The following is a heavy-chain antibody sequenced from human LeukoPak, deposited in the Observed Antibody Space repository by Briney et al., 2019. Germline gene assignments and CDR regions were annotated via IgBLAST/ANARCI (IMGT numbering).Heavy chain of an antibody. J-gene: IGHJ4*02. Sequence: PSETLSLTCAVSGYSISSGYYWGWIRQPPGKGLEWIGIIYHSGSTYYNPSPKSRVTISVDTSKNQFSLKLSSVTAADTAVYYCARYYYDSSGYSTADTDYWGQGTLVTVSS. CDR3: ARYYYDSSGYSTADTDY. CDR2: IYHSGST. D-gene: IGHD3-22*01. V-gene: IGHV4-38-2*01. CDR1: GYSISSGYY.